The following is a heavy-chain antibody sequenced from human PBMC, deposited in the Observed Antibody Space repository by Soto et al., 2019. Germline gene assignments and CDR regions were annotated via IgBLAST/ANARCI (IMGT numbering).Heavy chain of an antibody. V-gene: IGHV1-46*01. CDR3: ARDKPFSADY. J-gene: IGHJ4*02. CDR2: INPSGGGT. D-gene: IGHD3-3*02. Sequence: QVQLVQSGAEVKKPGASVKLSCKASGYTFIDFYIHCVRQAPGQGLEWMGFINPSGGGTTYAQEFQGRITMTRDTSTSTVYMELVSLRSEDTAIYYCARDKPFSADYWGQGTLVT. CDR1: GYTFIDFY.